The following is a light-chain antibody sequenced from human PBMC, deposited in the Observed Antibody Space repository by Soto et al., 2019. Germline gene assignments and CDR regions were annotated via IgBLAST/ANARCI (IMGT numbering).Light chain of an antibody. CDR2: GAS. V-gene: IGKV3-20*01. J-gene: IGKJ4*01. Sequence: EVVLTQSPGTLSLSPGEGATLSCRASQIVRSTYLAWFQQKPGQAPRLLIYGASTRATGIPDMFSGSESGTDFTLTISGLEPKDFALYYCQQYDITPPNTFGGGTKVDIK. CDR1: QIVRSTY. CDR3: QQYDITPPNT.